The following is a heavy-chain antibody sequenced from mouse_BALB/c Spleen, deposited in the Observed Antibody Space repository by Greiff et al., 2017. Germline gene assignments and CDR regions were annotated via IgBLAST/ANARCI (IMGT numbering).Heavy chain of an antibody. V-gene: IGHV5-17*02. D-gene: IGHD3-2*02. CDR3: ARGEATTDY. CDR1: GFTFSSFG. Sequence: EVQLVESGGGLVQPGGSRKLSCAASGFTFSSFGMHWVRQAPEKGLEWVAYISSGSSTIYYADTVKGRVTISRDNPKNTLFLQMTDLRTEDTAMYYCARGEATTDYWGQGTTLTVSS. J-gene: IGHJ2*01. CDR2: ISSGSSTI.